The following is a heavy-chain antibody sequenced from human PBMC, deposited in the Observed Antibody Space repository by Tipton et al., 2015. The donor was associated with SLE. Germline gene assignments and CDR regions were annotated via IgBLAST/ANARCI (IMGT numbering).Heavy chain of an antibody. CDR3: ASHGGTSSGWFPYFDF. CDR1: GFTFSSYW. CDR2: ISSDGTMT. J-gene: IGHJ4*01. V-gene: IGHV3-74*01. D-gene: IGHD6-19*01. Sequence: GSLRLSCAASGFTFSSYWMHWVRQAPGKGLVWVSRISSDGTMTDYADSVKGRFTISRDNAENTLYLQMNGLRVEDTAVYYCASHGGTSSGWFPYFDFWGHGTLVTVSS.